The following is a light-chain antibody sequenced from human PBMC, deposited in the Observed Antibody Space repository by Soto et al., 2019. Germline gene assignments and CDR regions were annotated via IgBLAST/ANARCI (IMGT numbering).Light chain of an antibody. Sequence: QSALTQLPSASGSPGQSVTISCTGTSSDVGAYNYVSWYQQHPGKAPKLIIYEVTKRPSGVPDRFSGSKSGNTASLTVSGLQAEDEADYYCTSYAGSNNFGIFGTWTKLTVL. CDR2: EVT. J-gene: IGLJ1*01. CDR1: SSDVGAYNY. V-gene: IGLV2-8*01. CDR3: TSYAGSNNFGI.